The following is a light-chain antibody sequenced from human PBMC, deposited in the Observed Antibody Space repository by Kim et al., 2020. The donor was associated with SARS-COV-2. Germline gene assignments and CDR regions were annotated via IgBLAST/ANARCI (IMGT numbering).Light chain of an antibody. V-gene: IGLV1-44*01. CDR3: AAWDDSLYGRR. Sequence: ELTQPPSASATPGQRVTISCSGSSPNIGSNAVSWYQQLPGTAPKLVVYSNDQRPSGVPDRFSGSRSGTSASLAISGLQSEDEADYYCAAWDDSLYGRRFGGGTKVTVL. CDR1: SPNIGSNA. CDR2: SND. J-gene: IGLJ3*02.